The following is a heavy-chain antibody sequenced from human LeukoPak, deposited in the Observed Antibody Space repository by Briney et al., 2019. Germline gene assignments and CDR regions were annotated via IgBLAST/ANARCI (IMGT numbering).Heavy chain of an antibody. CDR1: GYSISSGYY. Sequence: PSETLSLTCAVSGYSISSGYYWGWIRQPPGKGLEWIGSIYHSGSTYYNPSLKSRVTMSVDTSKNQFSLKLSSVTAADTAVYYCARDPRIHGWFDPWGQGTLVTVSS. D-gene: IGHD2-21*01. CDR3: ARDPRIHGWFDP. CDR2: IYHSGST. V-gene: IGHV4-38-2*02. J-gene: IGHJ5*02.